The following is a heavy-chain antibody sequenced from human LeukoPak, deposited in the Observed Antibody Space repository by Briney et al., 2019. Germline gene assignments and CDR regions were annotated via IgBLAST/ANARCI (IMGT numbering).Heavy chain of an antibody. CDR3: ARGPSSIAAPNWFDP. Sequence: ASVKVSCKASGYTFTGYYMHWVRQAPGQGLEWMGWINPNSGGTNYAQKFQGRVTMTRDTSISTAYMELGRLRSDDTAVYYCARGPSSIAAPNWFDPWGQGTLVTVSS. CDR2: INPNSGGT. J-gene: IGHJ5*02. V-gene: IGHV1-2*02. CDR1: GYTFTGYY. D-gene: IGHD6-6*01.